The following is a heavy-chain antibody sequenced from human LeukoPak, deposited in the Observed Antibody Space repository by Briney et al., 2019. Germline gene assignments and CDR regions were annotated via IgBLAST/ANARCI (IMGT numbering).Heavy chain of an antibody. Sequence: GGSLRLSCAASGFTFSSYGMHWVRQAPGKGLEWVAVIWYDGSNKYYADSVKGRFTISRDNSKNTLYLQMNSLRAEDTAVYYCARDWIYCSSTSCYASCYYYYYGMDVWGQGTTVTVSS. CDR2: IWYDGSNK. CDR1: GFTFSSYG. J-gene: IGHJ6*02. CDR3: ARDWIYCSSTSCYASCYYYYYGMDV. D-gene: IGHD2-2*01. V-gene: IGHV3-33*01.